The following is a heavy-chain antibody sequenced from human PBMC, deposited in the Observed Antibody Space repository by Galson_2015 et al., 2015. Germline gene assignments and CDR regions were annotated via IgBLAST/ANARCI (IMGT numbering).Heavy chain of an antibody. Sequence: QSGAEVKKPGESLKISCKASGYSFPSYWIAWVRQMPGKGLECMGRIYPGDSDTRYSPSFQGQVTISADKSIRTAYLQWSSLEASDTAIYYCSRQAGDGDYGDFWGQGTLVTVSS. V-gene: IGHV5-51*01. J-gene: IGHJ4*02. CDR1: GYSFPSYW. CDR2: IYPGDSDT. D-gene: IGHD4-17*01. CDR3: SRQAGDGDYGDF.